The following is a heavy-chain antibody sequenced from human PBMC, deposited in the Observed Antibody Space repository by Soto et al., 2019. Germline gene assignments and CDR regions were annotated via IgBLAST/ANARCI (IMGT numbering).Heavy chain of an antibody. CDR1: GYSFTSYW. V-gene: IGHV5-10-1*01. CDR2: IDPSDSYT. Sequence: GESLKISCQGPGYSFTSYWISWVRQMPGKGLEWMGRIDPSDSYTNYSPSFQGHVTISADKSISTAYLQWSSLKASDTAMYYCARSYSSSWYPGGPPTDYWGQGTLVTVSS. J-gene: IGHJ4*02. CDR3: ARSYSSSWYPGGPPTDY. D-gene: IGHD6-13*01.